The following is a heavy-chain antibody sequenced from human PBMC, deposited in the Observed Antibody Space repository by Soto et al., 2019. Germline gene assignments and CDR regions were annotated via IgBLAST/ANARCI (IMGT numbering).Heavy chain of an antibody. CDR1: GGSFSGYY. Sequence: SETLSLTCAVYGGSFSGYYWSWIRQPPGKGLEWIGEINHSGSTNYNPSLKSRVTISVDTSKNQFSLKLSSVTAADTAVYYCARGGITMVRGVTFWFVPWGQGTLVTVSS. CDR2: INHSGST. J-gene: IGHJ5*02. D-gene: IGHD3-10*01. CDR3: ARGGITMVRGVTFWFVP. V-gene: IGHV4-34*01.